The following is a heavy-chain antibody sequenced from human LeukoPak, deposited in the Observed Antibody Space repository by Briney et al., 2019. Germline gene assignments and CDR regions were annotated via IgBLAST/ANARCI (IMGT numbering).Heavy chain of an antibody. D-gene: IGHD3-22*01. Sequence: SETLSLTCTVSGGSISSYYWSWIRQPPGKGLEWIGYIYYSGSTNYNPSLKSRVTISVDTSKNQFSLKLSSVTAADTAVYYCARGTYYHDSSGPGRSGYGMDVWGQGTTVTVSS. V-gene: IGHV4-59*01. J-gene: IGHJ6*02. CDR2: IYYSGST. CDR1: GGSISSYY. CDR3: ARGTYYHDSSGPGRSGYGMDV.